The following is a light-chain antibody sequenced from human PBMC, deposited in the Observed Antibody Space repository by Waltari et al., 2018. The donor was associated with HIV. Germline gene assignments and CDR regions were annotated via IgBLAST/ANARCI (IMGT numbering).Light chain of an antibody. J-gene: IGLJ2*01. CDR1: SSDVGLYNL. Sequence: QSALTQPASVSGSRGQSITISCTGTSSDVGLYNLVSWYQQHPGKAPKLMIYEGSKRPSGVSNRFSGSKSGNTASLTISGLQTEDEADYYCCSYAGNREIFGGGTKLTVL. CDR2: EGS. V-gene: IGLV2-23*01. CDR3: CSYAGNREI.